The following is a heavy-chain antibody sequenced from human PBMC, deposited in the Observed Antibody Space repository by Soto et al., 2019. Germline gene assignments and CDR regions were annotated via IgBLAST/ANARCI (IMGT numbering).Heavy chain of an antibody. CDR1: GGSVSSGSYY. D-gene: IGHD6-13*01. CDR3: ARGYSSSWYLYYFDY. V-gene: IGHV4-61*01. Sequence: QVQLQESGPGLVKPSETLSLTCTVSGGSVSSGSYYWSWIRQPPGKGLEWIGYIYYSGSTNYNPSLKSRVTISVDTSKNQFSLKLSSVTSADTAVYSCARGYSSSWYLYYFDYWGQGTLVTVSS. CDR2: IYYSGST. J-gene: IGHJ4*02.